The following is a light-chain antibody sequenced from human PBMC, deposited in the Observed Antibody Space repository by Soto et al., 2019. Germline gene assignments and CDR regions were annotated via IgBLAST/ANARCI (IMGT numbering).Light chain of an antibody. V-gene: IGKV3-20*01. CDR1: QSVSSSY. J-gene: IGKJ5*01. Sequence: EIVLTKSPGTLYLSPGERATLSCRASQSVSSSYLAWYQQKPGQAPRLLIYGASSRATGIPDRFSGSGSGTDFTLTISRLEPEDFAVYYCQQYGSSPRTFGQGTRLEIK. CDR2: GAS. CDR3: QQYGSSPRT.